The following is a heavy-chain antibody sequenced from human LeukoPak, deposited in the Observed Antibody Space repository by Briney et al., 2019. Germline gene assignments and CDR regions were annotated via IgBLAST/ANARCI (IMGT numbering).Heavy chain of an antibody. Sequence: PSETLSLTCTVSGGSISSGDYYWSWIRQPPGKGLERIGYIYYSGSTNYNPSLKSRVTILVDTSRNQFSLKLSSVTAADTAVYYCARVKYYYDSSGPYYYYYGMDVWGQGTTVTVSS. D-gene: IGHD3-22*01. V-gene: IGHV4-61*08. CDR2: IYYSGST. J-gene: IGHJ6*02. CDR1: GGSISSGDYY. CDR3: ARVKYYYDSSGPYYYYYGMDV.